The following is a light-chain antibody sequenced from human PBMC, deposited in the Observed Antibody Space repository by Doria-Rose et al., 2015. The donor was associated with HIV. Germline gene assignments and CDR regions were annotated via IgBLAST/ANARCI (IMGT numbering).Light chain of an antibody. Sequence: TQSPGTLSLSPGERATLSCRASQRSSSTYLALYQQKPGQAPSLLIYDGSTRATGITDRFSASGSGTDFTLTINRLEPEDFALYYCHQYGTSWTFGQGTKVEI. CDR2: DGS. J-gene: IGKJ1*01. V-gene: IGKV3-20*01. CDR3: HQYGTSWT. CDR1: QRSSSTY.